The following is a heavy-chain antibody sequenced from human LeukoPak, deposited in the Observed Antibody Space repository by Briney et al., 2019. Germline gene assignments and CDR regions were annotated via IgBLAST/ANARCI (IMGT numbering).Heavy chain of an antibody. D-gene: IGHD2/OR15-2a*01. CDR1: GFTFKTYG. CDR3: AKYGNGYFYYYMDV. V-gene: IGHV3-23*01. Sequence: PGGSLRLSCAPSGFTFKTYGMSWVRQAPGKGLEWVSGISGSGQSTYYADSVEGRFTISRDNSKKTLYLEMNYLRAEDTAIYYCAKYGNGYFYYYMDVWAKGPRSPSP. CDR2: ISGSGQST. J-gene: IGHJ6*03.